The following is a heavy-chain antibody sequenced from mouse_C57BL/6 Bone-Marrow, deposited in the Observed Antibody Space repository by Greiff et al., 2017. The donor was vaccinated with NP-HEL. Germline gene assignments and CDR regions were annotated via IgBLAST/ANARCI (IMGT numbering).Heavy chain of an antibody. CDR1: GYTFTSYW. CDR3: ARDTTVVVHWYFDV. V-gene: IGHV1-55*01. J-gene: IGHJ1*03. D-gene: IGHD1-1*01. Sequence: QVQLQQPGAELVKPGASVKMSCKASGYTFTSYWITWVKQRPGQGLEWIGDIYPGSGSTNYNEKFKSKATLTVDPSSSTAYMQLSSLTSEDSAVYYCARDTTVVVHWYFDVWGTGTTVTVSS. CDR2: IYPGSGST.